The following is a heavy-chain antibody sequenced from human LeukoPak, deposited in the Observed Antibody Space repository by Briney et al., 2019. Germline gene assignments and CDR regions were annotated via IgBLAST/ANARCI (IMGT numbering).Heavy chain of an antibody. CDR1: GYCISSHYC. V-gene: IGHV4-38-2*02. J-gene: IGHJ4*01. CDR2: IYYSGST. D-gene: IGHD5-18*01. Sequence: SETLSLACSDSGYCISSHYCWGWMRQPPRTVLEWIGGIYYSGSTYYSPSLKSRVTISVDTSKNQFSLKLSSVTAADTAVYYCSRALYSYEFDYWGHGTLVTVSS. CDR3: SRALYSYEFDY.